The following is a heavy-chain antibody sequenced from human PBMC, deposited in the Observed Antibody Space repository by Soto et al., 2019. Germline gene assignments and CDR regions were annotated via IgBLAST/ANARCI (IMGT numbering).Heavy chain of an antibody. V-gene: IGHV1-18*01. D-gene: IGHD2-15*01. CDR2: IGPYNGNT. Sequence: QAQLVQSGAEVKKPGASVKVSCQAGGYTFADYGITWVRQAPGQGLEWVGWIGPYNGNTNYAQNLQDRVTMTTDTSTNTAYMELRSLRYDDTALYYCARCYCTVGSCYTCWHFDLWGRGTLLTVSS. CDR3: ARCYCTVGSCYTCWHFDL. J-gene: IGHJ2*01. CDR1: GYTFADYG.